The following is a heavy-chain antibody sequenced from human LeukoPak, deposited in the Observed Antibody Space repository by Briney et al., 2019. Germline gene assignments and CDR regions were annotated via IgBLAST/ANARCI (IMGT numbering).Heavy chain of an antibody. CDR1: GFTFSSYS. V-gene: IGHV3-21*01. Sequence: PGGSLRLSCAASGFTFSSYSMNWVRQAPGKGLEWVSSISSSSRHIYYADSVKGRFTISRDNAKNSLFLQMNSLRAEDTAVYYCARVLEAATFDPWGQGTLVTVSS. J-gene: IGHJ5*02. CDR2: ISSSSRHI. D-gene: IGHD2-15*01. CDR3: ARVLEAATFDP.